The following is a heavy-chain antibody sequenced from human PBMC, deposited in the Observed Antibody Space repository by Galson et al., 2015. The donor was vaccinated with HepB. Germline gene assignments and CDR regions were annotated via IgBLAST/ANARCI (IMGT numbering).Heavy chain of an antibody. CDR2: ISTFNGNT. Sequence: SVKVSCKASGYTFTSYGISWVRQAPGQGLEWMGWISTFNGNTNYAQKLQGRVTMTTDTSTNTAYMELRSLRSDDTAVYYCARGPDYYDSSAYTVDYWGQGTLVTVSS. D-gene: IGHD3-22*01. J-gene: IGHJ4*02. V-gene: IGHV1-18*01. CDR3: ARGPDYYDSSAYTVDY. CDR1: GYTFTSYG.